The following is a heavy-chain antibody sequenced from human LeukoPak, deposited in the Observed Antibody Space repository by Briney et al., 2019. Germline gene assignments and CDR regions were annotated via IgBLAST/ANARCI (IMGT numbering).Heavy chain of an antibody. CDR2: ISYDGSNK. CDR3: ATTRTGTHPYYFDY. V-gene: IGHV3-30-3*01. Sequence: QTGGSLRLSCAASGFTFSSYAMHWVRQAPGKGLEWVAVISYDGSNKYYADSVKGRFTISRDNSKNTLYLQMNSLRAEDTAVFYCATTRTGTHPYYFDYWGQGTLVTVSS. J-gene: IGHJ4*02. CDR1: GFTFSSYA. D-gene: IGHD1-1*01.